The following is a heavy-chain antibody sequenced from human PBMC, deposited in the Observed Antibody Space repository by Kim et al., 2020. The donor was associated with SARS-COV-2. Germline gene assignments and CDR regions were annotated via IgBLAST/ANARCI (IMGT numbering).Heavy chain of an antibody. CDR3: ARVATHGDYTHRRPSRDY. Sequence: SETLSLTCTVSGGSISSGGYYWSWIRQHPGKGLEWIGYIYYSGSTYYNPSLKSRVTISVDTSKNQFSLKLSSVTAADTAVYYCARVATHGDYTHRRPSRDYWGQGTLVTVSS. CDR2: IYYSGST. V-gene: IGHV4-31*03. J-gene: IGHJ4*02. D-gene: IGHD4-17*01. CDR1: GGSISSGGYY.